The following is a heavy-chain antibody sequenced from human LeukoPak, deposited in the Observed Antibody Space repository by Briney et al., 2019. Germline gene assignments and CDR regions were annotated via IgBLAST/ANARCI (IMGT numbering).Heavy chain of an antibody. CDR3: ARDRRVYYDSSGYSWCSFDY. Sequence: ASVKVSCKASGYTFTGYYMHWLRQAPGQRLEWMGWINPNSGGTNYAQKFQGRVTMTRDTSISTAYMELSRLRSDDTAVYYCARDRRVYYDSSGYSWCSFDYWGQGTLDTVSS. V-gene: IGHV1-2*02. CDR1: GYTFTGYY. CDR2: INPNSGGT. D-gene: IGHD3-22*01. J-gene: IGHJ4*02.